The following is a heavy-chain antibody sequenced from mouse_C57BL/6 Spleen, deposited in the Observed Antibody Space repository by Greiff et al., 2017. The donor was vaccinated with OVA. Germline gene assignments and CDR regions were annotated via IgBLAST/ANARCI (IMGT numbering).Heavy chain of an antibody. CDR3: ARSYYDYFDY. J-gene: IGHJ2*01. CDR1: GYTFTSYT. V-gene: IGHV1-4*01. D-gene: IGHD2-4*01. Sequence: QVQLKESGAELARPGASVKMSCKASGYTFTSYTMHWVKQRPGQGLEWIGYINPSSGYTKYNQKFKDKATLTADKSSSTAYMQLSSLTSEDSAVYYCARSYYDYFDYWGQGTTLTVSS. CDR2: INPSSGYT.